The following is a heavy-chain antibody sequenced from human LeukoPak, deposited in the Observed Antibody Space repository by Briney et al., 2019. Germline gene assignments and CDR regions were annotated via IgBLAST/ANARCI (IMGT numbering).Heavy chain of an antibody. Sequence: GRSLRLSCAASGFTVSNKYMNWVRQAPGKGLEWVSGTSGSGGSTYYSDSVKGRFTISRDNSKNTLYLQMSSLRAEDTALYYCAKAFCRGGRCIYYFVLWGQGALVSVSS. CDR3: AKAFCRGGRCIYYFVL. J-gene: IGHJ4*02. D-gene: IGHD2-15*01. CDR1: GFTVSNKY. V-gene: IGHV3-23*01. CDR2: TSGSGGST.